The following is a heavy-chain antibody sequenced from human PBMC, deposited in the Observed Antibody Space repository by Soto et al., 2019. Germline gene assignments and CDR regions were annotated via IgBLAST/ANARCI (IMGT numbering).Heavy chain of an antibody. Sequence: GESLKISCKGSGYSFTSYWISWVRQMPGKGLEWMGRIDPSDSYTNYSPSFQGHVTISADKSISTAYPQWSSLKASDTAMYYCARLYCSSTSCNYGMDVWGQGTTVTV. V-gene: IGHV5-10-1*01. D-gene: IGHD2-2*01. CDR1: GYSFTSYW. CDR3: ARLYCSSTSCNYGMDV. CDR2: IDPSDSYT. J-gene: IGHJ6*02.